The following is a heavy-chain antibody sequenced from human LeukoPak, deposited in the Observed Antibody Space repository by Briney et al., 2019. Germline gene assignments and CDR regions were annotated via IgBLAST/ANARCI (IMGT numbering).Heavy chain of an antibody. CDR1: GFTFSAYW. J-gene: IGHJ4*02. CDR3: AREGRWGQLDGY. D-gene: IGHD6-6*01. V-gene: IGHV3-7*01. Sequence: GGSLRLSCAASGFTFSAYWINWVRQAPGKGLEWVANINRDGSERYYVDSLKGRFTISRDNAKNSLYLQMDSLRAEDTAVYYCAREGRWGQLDGYWGQGTLVTVSS. CDR2: INRDGSER.